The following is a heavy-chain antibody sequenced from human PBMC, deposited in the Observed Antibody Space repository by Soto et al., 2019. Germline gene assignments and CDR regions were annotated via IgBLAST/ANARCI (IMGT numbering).Heavy chain of an antibody. CDR3: ARDGYADGMDV. D-gene: IGHD5-18*01. CDR1: GFTFSSYA. CDR2: ISYDGSNK. J-gene: IGHJ6*02. V-gene: IGHV3-30-3*01. Sequence: GGSLRLSCAASGFTFSSYAMHWVRQAPGKGLEWVAVISYDGSNKYYADSVKGRFTISRDNSKNTLYLQMNSLRAEDTAVYYCARDGYADGMDVWGQGTTVTVSS.